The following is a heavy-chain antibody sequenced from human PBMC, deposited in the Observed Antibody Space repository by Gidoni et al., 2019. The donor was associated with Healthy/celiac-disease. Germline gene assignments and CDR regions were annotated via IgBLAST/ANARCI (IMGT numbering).Heavy chain of an antibody. CDR2: ISSKGGST. D-gene: IGHD6-13*01. Sequence: EVQLVESGGGLVQPGGSLRLSCSASGFTFSSYAMHWVRQAPGKGLEYVAAISSKGGSTYYADSLKGRFTISRDNSKNTLYLQMSSLRAEDTAVYYCVKGGIAAEYYYGMDVWGQGTTVTVSS. V-gene: IGHV3-64D*06. CDR3: VKGGIAAEYYYGMDV. J-gene: IGHJ6*02. CDR1: GFTFSSYA.